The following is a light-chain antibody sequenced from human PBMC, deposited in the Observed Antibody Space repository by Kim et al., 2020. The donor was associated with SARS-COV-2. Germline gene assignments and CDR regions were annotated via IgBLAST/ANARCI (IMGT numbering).Light chain of an antibody. J-gene: IGLJ2*01. V-gene: IGLV2-11*01. CDR2: EVS. CDR3: CSYAGSYMVL. CDR1: NNDVGGYKY. Sequence: QSALTQPRSVSGSPGQSVTIACTGTNNDVGGYKYVSWYQQHPGKAPKLMIYEVSERPSGVPDRFSGYKSDNTASLTISGLQAEDEADYYCCSYAGSYMVLFGGGTKVTVL.